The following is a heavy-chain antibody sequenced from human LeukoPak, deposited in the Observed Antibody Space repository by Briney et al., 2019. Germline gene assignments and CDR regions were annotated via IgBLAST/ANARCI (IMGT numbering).Heavy chain of an antibody. J-gene: IGHJ4*02. Sequence: PSETLSLTCTVACGAFSSYYWSWIRQPPGKGLEWIGYIYYSGSTDYNPSLKSRVTKSVDTSKNQFSLKLSSVTAADTAVYYCARTTTGDYTFDYWGQGTLVTVSS. D-gene: IGHD7-27*01. CDR2: IYYSGST. CDR3: ARTTTGDYTFDY. CDR1: CGAFSSYY. V-gene: IGHV4-59*01.